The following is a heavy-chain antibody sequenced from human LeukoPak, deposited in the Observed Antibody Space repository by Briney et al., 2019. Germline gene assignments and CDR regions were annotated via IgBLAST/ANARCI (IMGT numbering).Heavy chain of an antibody. CDR3: AKLYHWNDWLDT. Sequence: SETLSLTCTVSGGSISSDYWSWIRQPPGKGLEWIGYISYSGSTKYKPSLKSRVSLSIDTSKNQFSLKLSSVTAADTAVYYCAKLYHWNDWLDTWGRGTLVTVSS. CDR1: GGSISSDY. CDR2: ISYSGST. D-gene: IGHD1-20*01. J-gene: IGHJ5*02. V-gene: IGHV4-59*01.